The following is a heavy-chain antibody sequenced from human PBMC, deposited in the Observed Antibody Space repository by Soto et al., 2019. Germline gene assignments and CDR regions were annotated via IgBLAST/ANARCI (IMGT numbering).Heavy chain of an antibody. Sequence: EVQLLESGGGLVQPGGSLRLSCAASGFTFSSHGMSRVRQAPGKGLEGVSAISPSGGSTNDADPVKGRFTLSRDNSKNTLYLQMNSLRAEDTAVYYCANLPVYDFWSGHDYWGQGTLVTVSS. V-gene: IGHV3-23*01. J-gene: IGHJ4*02. D-gene: IGHD3-3*01. CDR3: ANLPVYDFWSGHDY. CDR2: ISPSGGST. CDR1: GFTFSSHG.